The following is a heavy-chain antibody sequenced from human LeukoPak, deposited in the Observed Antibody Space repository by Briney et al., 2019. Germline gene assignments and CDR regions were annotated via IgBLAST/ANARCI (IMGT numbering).Heavy chain of an antibody. J-gene: IGHJ6*02. CDR2: ISGSGGST. V-gene: IGHV3-23*01. D-gene: IGHD6-19*01. Sequence: GGSLRLSCAASGFTFSSYAMSWVRQAPGKGLEWVSAISGSGGSTYYADSVKGRFTISRDNSKNTLYLQMNSLRAEDTAVYYCAKDRRVAVATHYYYYGMDVWGQGTTVTVSS. CDR3: AKDRRVAVATHYYYYGMDV. CDR1: GFTFSSYA.